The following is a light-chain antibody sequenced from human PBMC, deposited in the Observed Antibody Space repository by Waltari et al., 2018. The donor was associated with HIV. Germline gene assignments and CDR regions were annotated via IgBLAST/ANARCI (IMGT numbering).Light chain of an antibody. V-gene: IGKV3-11*01. CDR1: QNISNY. J-gene: IGKJ1*01. CDR3: QQRYNWPLT. Sequence: EIVLTQSPVTLSLSPGERATLSCCASQNISNYLAWYKQKPGQAPRLLIYDASIRATGVPARFSGGGSGTDFTLNISSLEPEDFAIYYCQQRYNWPLTFGQGTNVEIK. CDR2: DAS.